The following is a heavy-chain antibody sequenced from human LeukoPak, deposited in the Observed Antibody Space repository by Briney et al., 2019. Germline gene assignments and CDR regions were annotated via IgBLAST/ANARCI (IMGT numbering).Heavy chain of an antibody. CDR3: ARAVGYCSSTSCYRLDY. CDR2: IRYDGSNK. Sequence: GGSLRLSCAASGFTFSSYGMHWVRQAPGKGLEWVAFIRYDGSNKYYADSVKGRFTISRDNAKNSLYLQMNSLRAEDTAVYYCARAVGYCSSTSCYRLDYWGQGTLVTVSS. V-gene: IGHV3-30*02. D-gene: IGHD2-2*02. J-gene: IGHJ4*02. CDR1: GFTFSSYG.